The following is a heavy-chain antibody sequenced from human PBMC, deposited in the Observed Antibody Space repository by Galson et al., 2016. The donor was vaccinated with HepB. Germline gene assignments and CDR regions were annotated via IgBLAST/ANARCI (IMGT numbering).Heavy chain of an antibody. V-gene: IGHV1-18*04. D-gene: IGHD1-26*01. CDR1: GYIFASSG. CDR3: ARDWDFNMDV. Sequence: SVKVSCKASGYIFASSGISWMRQAPGQGLEWMGWSNIYDGTINYVRKFQGRVSLTTDTSTSTAYMELRSLRFDDTAVYYCARDWDFNMDVWGKGTTVTVSS. CDR2: SNIYDGTI. J-gene: IGHJ6*04.